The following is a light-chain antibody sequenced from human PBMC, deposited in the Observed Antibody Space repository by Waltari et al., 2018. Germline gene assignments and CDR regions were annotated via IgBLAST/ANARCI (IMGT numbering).Light chain of an antibody. Sequence: QSVLTQPPSASGTPGQRVYLSCSVGSSNLVSHNCYWYQQIPGTAPKLLIYRSTQRPSGVPDRFSGSKSGTSASLAVSGLRSEDEADYYCASWDDSLSGWLFGGGTKLTVL. V-gene: IGLV1-47*01. CDR2: RST. CDR3: ASWDDSLSGWL. J-gene: IGLJ2*01. CDR1: SSNLVSHN.